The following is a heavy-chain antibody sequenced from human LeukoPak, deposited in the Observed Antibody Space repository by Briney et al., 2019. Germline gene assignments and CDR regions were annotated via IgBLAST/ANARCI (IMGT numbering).Heavy chain of an antibody. J-gene: IGHJ5*02. V-gene: IGHV4-34*01. CDR1: GGSFSGYY. Sequence: SETLSLTCAVYGGSFSGYYWSWIRQPPGKGLEWIGEINHSGSTNYNPSLKSRVTISVDTSKNQFSLKLSSVTAADTAVYYCARVGGLGYCSSTSCYNWVDPWGQGTLVTVSS. D-gene: IGHD2-2*01. CDR2: INHSGST. CDR3: ARVGGLGYCSSTSCYNWVDP.